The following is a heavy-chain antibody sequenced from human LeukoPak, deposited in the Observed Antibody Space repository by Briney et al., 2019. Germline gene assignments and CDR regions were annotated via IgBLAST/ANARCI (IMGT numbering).Heavy chain of an antibody. D-gene: IGHD2-2*01. CDR3: ARMPGYCSSTSCYLFGMDV. CDR2: IYYSGTT. V-gene: IGHV4-59*08. J-gene: IGHJ6*02. CDR1: GGSITSYY. Sequence: SETLSLTCTVSGGSITSYYWGWIRQPPGKGLEYIGHIYYSGTTNYNPSLKSRVTILVDTSKNQFSLKLTSVTAADTAVYYCARMPGYCSSTSCYLFGMDVWGQGTTVTVSS.